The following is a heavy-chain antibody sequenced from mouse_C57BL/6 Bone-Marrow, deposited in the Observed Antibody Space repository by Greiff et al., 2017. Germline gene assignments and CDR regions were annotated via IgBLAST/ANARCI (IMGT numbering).Heavy chain of an antibody. CDR3: ARWSLRQYNFDY. Sequence: QVHVKQSGAELVRPGASVKLSCKASGYTFTDYYINWVKQRPGQGLGWIARIYPGSGNTYYNEKFKGKATLTAEKSSSTAYMQLSSLTSEDSAVYFCARWSLRQYNFDYWGQGTTLTVSS. V-gene: IGHV1-76*01. CDR2: IYPGSGNT. J-gene: IGHJ2*01. CDR1: GYTFTDYY. D-gene: IGHD2-12*01.